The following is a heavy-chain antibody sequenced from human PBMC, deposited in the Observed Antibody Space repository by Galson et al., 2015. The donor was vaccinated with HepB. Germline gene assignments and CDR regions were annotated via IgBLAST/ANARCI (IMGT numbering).Heavy chain of an antibody. V-gene: IGHV2-5*01. D-gene: IGHD2-21*01. CDR3: ARRMWWSLDY. J-gene: IGHJ4*02. CDR1: GFSLTTSGVG. Sequence: PALVKPTQTLTLTCTFSGFSLTTSGVGVGWIRQPPGKALEWLESIYWNGNKRFNPSLKTRLTITKDTLKSQVVLTMTNMDPVDTATYYCARRMWWSLDYWGQGTLVTVSS. CDR2: IYWNGNK.